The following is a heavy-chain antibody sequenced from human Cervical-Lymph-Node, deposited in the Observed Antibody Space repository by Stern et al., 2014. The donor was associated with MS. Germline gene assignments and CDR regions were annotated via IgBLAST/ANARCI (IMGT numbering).Heavy chain of an antibody. CDR3: TRAVGGVGRE. D-gene: IGHD3-16*01. J-gene: IGHJ4*02. Sequence: VQLVQSGPEVKKPGASVMVSCKTSGYTFTNYYIHWVRQAPGQGLEWMGIINPNGSVTASAQKFQGRLTMTRATSTTTVYMRLITLTSEDTAMYYCTRAVGGVGREWGQGTLVFVSS. CDR2: INPNGSVT. CDR1: GYTFTNYY. V-gene: IGHV1-46*01.